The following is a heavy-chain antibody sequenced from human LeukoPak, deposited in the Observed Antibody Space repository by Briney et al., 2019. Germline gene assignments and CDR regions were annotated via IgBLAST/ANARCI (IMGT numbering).Heavy chain of an antibody. CDR3: ARDRIVVVPAASNYYYYGMDV. Sequence: ASVKVSCKASGGTFSSYAISWVRQAPGQGLEWMGGIIPIFGTANYAQKFQGRVTITADESTSTAYMELSSLRSEDTAVYYCARDRIVVVPAASNYYYYGMDVWGQGTTVTVSS. CDR1: GGTFSSYA. D-gene: IGHD2-2*01. CDR2: IIPIFGTA. J-gene: IGHJ6*02. V-gene: IGHV1-69*13.